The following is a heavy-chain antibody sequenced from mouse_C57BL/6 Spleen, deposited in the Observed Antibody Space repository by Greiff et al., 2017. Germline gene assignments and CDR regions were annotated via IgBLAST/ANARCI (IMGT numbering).Heavy chain of an antibody. J-gene: IGHJ3*01. CDR1: GYTFTDYN. D-gene: IGHD2-3*01. CDR3: ARSYDGRGVWFAY. CDR2: INPNNGGT. V-gene: IGHV1-22*01. Sequence: EVQLQESGPELVKPGASVKMSCKASGYTFTDYNMHWVKQSHGKSLEWIGYINPNNGGTSYNQKFKGKATLTVNKSSSTAYMELRSLTSEDSAVYYCARSYDGRGVWFAYWGQGTLVTVSA.